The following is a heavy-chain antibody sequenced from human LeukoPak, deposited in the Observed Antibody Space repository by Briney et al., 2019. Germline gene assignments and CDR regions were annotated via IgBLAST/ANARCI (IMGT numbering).Heavy chain of an antibody. CDR2: IYYSGST. D-gene: IGHD3-3*01. CDR1: GGSISSSSYY. Sequence: PSETLSLTCTVSGGSISSSSYYWGWIRQPPGKGLEWIGSIYYSGSTYYNPSLKSRVTISVDTSKNQFSLKLSSVTAADTAVYYCARRNSFGGVVIYFDYWGQGTLVTVSS. J-gene: IGHJ4*02. V-gene: IGHV4-39*01. CDR3: ARRNSFGGVVIYFDY.